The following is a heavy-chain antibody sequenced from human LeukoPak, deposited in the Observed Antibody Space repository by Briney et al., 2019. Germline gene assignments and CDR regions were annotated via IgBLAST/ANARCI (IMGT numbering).Heavy chain of an antibody. Sequence: GGALRLSCSPSGYTFSLYPIHWGRHAPGGGLEYVSVIGGNGDGAYYADSVKGRFTISRDNSKNTVYLQMSSLRIEDTAIYYCVRDDWRFDYWGQGTLVTVSS. D-gene: IGHD2-21*01. CDR1: GYTFSLYP. V-gene: IGHV3-64D*06. J-gene: IGHJ4*02. CDR2: IGGNGDGA. CDR3: VRDDWRFDY.